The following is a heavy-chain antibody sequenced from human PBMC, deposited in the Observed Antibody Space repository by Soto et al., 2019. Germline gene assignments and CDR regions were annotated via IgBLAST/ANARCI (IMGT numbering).Heavy chain of an antibody. CDR1: GGSISSGGYS. Sequence: SETLSLTCAVSGGSISSGGYSWSWIRQPPGKGLEWIGYIYHSGSTYYNPSLKSRVTISVDGSKNQFSLKLSSVTAADTAVYYCARVYGYPNWFDPWGQGTLVTVSS. D-gene: IGHD5-18*01. V-gene: IGHV4-30-2*01. CDR3: ARVYGYPNWFDP. CDR2: IYHSGST. J-gene: IGHJ5*02.